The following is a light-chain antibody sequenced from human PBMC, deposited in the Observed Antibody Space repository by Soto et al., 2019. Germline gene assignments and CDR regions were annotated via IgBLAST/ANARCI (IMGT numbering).Light chain of an antibody. J-gene: IGLJ1*01. V-gene: IGLV2-14*03. CDR1: SDDIGGDNY. CDR3: SSYSSTTTRRL. CDR2: DVT. Sequence: QSVLPHPASVSGSPGQSISIPCTGTSDDIGGDNYVSWYQQFPGKAPKLIIYDVTNRPSGVSFRFSGSKSGNTASLTISGLKAEDEAGYHCSSYSSTTTRRLFGAGTKVTVL.